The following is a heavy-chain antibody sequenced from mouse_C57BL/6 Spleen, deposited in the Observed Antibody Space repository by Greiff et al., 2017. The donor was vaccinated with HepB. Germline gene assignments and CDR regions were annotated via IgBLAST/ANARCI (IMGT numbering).Heavy chain of an antibody. J-gene: IGHJ4*01. CDR3: ASPAYYSNYFYAMDY. CDR2: ISSGGSYT. V-gene: IGHV5-6*01. CDR1: GFTFSSYG. D-gene: IGHD2-5*01. Sequence: EVQGVESGGDLVKPGGSLKLSCAASGFTFSSYGMSWVRQTPDKRLEWVATISSGGSYTYYPDSVKGRFTISRDNAKNTLYLQMSSLKSEDTAMYYCASPAYYSNYFYAMDYWGQGTSVTVSS.